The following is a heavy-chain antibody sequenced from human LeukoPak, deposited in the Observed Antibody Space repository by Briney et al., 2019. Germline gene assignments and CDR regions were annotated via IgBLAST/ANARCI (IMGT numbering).Heavy chain of an antibody. D-gene: IGHD3-10*01. CDR1: GFIFSGFD. CDR3: ARDSVWFGELLN. Sequence: GGSLRLSCAASGFIFSGFDMNWVRQAPGKGLEWIAHIGTSVNAIYYADSVKGRFTISRDNARNSLYLQMDGLRVEDTAVYYCARDSVWFGELLNWGQGALVTVSS. J-gene: IGHJ4*02. CDR2: IGTSVNAI. V-gene: IGHV3-48*03.